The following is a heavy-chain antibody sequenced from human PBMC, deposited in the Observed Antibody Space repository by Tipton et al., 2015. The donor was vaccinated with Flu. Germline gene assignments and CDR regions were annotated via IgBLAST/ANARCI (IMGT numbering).Heavy chain of an antibody. Sequence: MQLVQSGGGLIQPGGSLRLSCAASGFSVMSTYMSWVRQAPGKGLEWLSVIYSGGTTYSSDSVKGRFTISRDSAVNTLYLEMNSLRADDTAVYYCARDRAFDIWGQGTMVTVSS. V-gene: IGHV3-53*01. CDR1: GFSVMSTY. CDR2: IYSGGTT. CDR3: ARDRAFDI. J-gene: IGHJ3*02.